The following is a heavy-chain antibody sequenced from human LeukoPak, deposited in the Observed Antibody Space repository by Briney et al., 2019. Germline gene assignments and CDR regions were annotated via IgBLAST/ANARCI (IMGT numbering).Heavy chain of an antibody. J-gene: IGHJ3*02. CDR3: ARGRKGYCSGGSCGDAFDI. D-gene: IGHD2-15*01. V-gene: IGHV1-18*01. CDR1: GYTFTSYD. Sequence: ASVKVSCKASGYTFTSYDISWVRQAPGQGLEWMGWISAYNGNTNYAQKLQGRVTMTTDTSTSTAYMELRSLRSDDTAVYYCARGRKGYCSGGSCGDAFDIWGQGTMVAVSS. CDR2: ISAYNGNT.